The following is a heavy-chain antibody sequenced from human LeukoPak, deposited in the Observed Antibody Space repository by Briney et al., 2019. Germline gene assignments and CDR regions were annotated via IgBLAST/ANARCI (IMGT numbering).Heavy chain of an antibody. CDR2: MNPKSGNT. V-gene: IGHV1-8*01. J-gene: IGHJ4*02. CDR3: ARAGRGSNVVVPAAPYYFDY. CDR1: GYTFTSYD. Sequence: ASVKVSCKASGYTFTSYDINWVRQATGQGLEWMGWMNPKSGNTGYAQKFQGRVTMTRNTSISTAYMELSSLRSEDTAVYYCARAGRGSNVVVPAAPYYFDYWGQGTLVTVSS. D-gene: IGHD2-2*01.